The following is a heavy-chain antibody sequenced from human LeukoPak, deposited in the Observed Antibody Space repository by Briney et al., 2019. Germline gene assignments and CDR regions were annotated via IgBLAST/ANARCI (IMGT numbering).Heavy chain of an antibody. Sequence: GGSLRLSCAGSGFTFSSYGMHWVRQAPGKGLEWVAVIWYDGSNKYYADSVKGRFTISRDNSKNTLYLQMNSLRAEDTAVYYCARSVVPAAIRDSPLDYWGQGTLVTVSS. V-gene: IGHV3-33*01. D-gene: IGHD2-2*01. CDR2: IWYDGSNK. J-gene: IGHJ4*02. CDR1: GFTFSSYG. CDR3: ARSVVPAAIRDSPLDY.